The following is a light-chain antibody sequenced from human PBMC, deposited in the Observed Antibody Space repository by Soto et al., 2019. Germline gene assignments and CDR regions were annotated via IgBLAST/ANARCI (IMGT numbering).Light chain of an antibody. Sequence: QSVLTQPPSVSGAPGQRVTISCTGSSSNIGAGNDVPWYQQVPGTAPKLLIYGNRNRPSGVPDRFSGSKYDTSASLAITGLQPEDEADYYCQSYESGRPRYVVFGGGTKLTVL. CDR2: GNR. CDR1: SSNIGAGND. CDR3: QSYESGRPRYVV. J-gene: IGLJ2*01. V-gene: IGLV1-40*01.